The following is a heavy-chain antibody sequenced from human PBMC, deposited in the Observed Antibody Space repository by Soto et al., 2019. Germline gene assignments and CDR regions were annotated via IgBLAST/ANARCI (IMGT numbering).Heavy chain of an antibody. D-gene: IGHD2-2*01. CDR1: GFTFSSYG. J-gene: IGHJ6*02. CDR2: ISGSGGSV. CDR3: AKGSVVGADYHYGMDV. Sequence: EVQLLESGGDLVQPGGSLTLSCAAAGFTFSSYGMSWVRQAPGKGLEWVSAISGSGGSVYYADSVRGRFTISRDNSKNTLYLQVNSLRDEDAAIYFSAKGSVVGADYHYGMDVWGQGTTVTVSS. V-gene: IGHV3-23*01.